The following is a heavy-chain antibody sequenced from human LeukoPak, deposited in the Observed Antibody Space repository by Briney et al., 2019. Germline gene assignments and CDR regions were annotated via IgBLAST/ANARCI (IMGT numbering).Heavy chain of an antibody. D-gene: IGHD6-13*01. J-gene: IGHJ4*02. CDR3: AKDGLRYSSNWFDY. CDR2: IKQDGSEK. Sequence: GGSLRLSCAASGFTFSSYWMSWVRQAPGKGLEWVANIKQDGSEKYYVDSVKGRFTISRDNAKNSLYLQMNSLRAEDTAVYYCAKDGLRYSSNWFDYWGQGTLVTASS. CDR1: GFTFSSYW. V-gene: IGHV3-7*03.